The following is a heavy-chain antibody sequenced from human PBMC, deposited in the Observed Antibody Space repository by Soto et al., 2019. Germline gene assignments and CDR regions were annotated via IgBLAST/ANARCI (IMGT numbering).Heavy chain of an antibody. D-gene: IGHD6-19*01. J-gene: IGHJ6*02. CDR1: GGSISSYY. Sequence: SETLSLTCTVSGGSISSYYWSWIRQPAGKGLEWIGRIYTSGSTNYNPSLKSRVTMSVDTSKNQFSLKLSSVTAADTAVYYCARDTSGWYDYYYGMDVWGQGTTVTVSS. CDR2: IYTSGST. V-gene: IGHV4-4*07. CDR3: ARDTSGWYDYYYGMDV.